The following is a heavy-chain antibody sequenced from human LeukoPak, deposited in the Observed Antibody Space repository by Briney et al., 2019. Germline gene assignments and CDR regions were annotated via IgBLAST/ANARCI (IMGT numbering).Heavy chain of an antibody. V-gene: IGHV4-59*08. CDR3: ARHRSGYYEDQHFDY. Sequence: SDTLSLTCTVSGGSIGSDYWTWIRQPPGKGLEYIGYIYYTGGTNYNPSLKSRVTISVDTSKNQLSLRLSSVTAADTAVYYCARHRSGYYEDQHFDYWGQGTLVTVSS. J-gene: IGHJ4*02. D-gene: IGHD3-22*01. CDR2: IYYTGGT. CDR1: GGSIGSDY.